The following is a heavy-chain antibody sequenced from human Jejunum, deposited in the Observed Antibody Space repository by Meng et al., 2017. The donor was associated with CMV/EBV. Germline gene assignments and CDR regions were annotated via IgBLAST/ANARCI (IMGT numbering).Heavy chain of an antibody. CDR1: GGSISSSNW. CDR2: IYHSGST. Sequence: QVQLQEEGPGLVKPSGTLSLTCAVSGGSISSSNWWSWVRQPPGKGLEWIGEIYHSGSTNCNPSLKSRVTISVDKSKNQFSLKLSSVTAADTAVYYCASFPPPGKQWLVTDYWGQGTLVTVSS. D-gene: IGHD6-19*01. CDR3: ASFPPPGKQWLVTDY. J-gene: IGHJ4*02. V-gene: IGHV4-4*02.